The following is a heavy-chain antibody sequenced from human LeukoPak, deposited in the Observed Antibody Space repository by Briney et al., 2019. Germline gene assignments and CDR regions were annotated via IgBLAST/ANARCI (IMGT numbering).Heavy chain of an antibody. CDR1: GVSISSGAYY. D-gene: IGHD3-10*01. CDR2: IYYSGST. CDR3: TRVSYGSGSYRAFDV. Sequence: PSQTLSLTCTVSGVSISSGAYYWSWIRQHPGKGLEWIGYIYYSGSTYYNSSLESRVTISVDTSKKQFSLKLSSVTAADTAVSYCTRVSYGSGSYRAFDVWGQGTMVTVSS. V-gene: IGHV4-31*03. J-gene: IGHJ3*01.